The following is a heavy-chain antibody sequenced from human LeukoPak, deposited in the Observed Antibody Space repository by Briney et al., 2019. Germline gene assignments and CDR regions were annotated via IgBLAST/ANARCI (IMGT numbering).Heavy chain of an antibody. D-gene: IGHD2-2*01. CDR2: INHSGST. J-gene: IGHJ4*02. CDR3: ARGGYCSSTSCGAGVWYFDY. V-gene: IGHV4-34*01. Sequence: SETLSLTCAVYGGSFSGYYWSWIRQPPGKGLEWIGEINHSGSTNYNPSLKSRVTISVDTSKNQFSLKLSSVTAADTAVYYCARGGYCSSTSCGAGVWYFDYWGQGTLVTVSS. CDR1: GGSFSGYY.